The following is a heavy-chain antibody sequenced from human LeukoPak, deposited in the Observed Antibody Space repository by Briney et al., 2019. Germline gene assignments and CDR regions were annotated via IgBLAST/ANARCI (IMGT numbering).Heavy chain of an antibody. J-gene: IGHJ5*02. CDR1: EFIFSNYW. CDR3: ARRRDWFDP. CDR2: IGSSGNAI. V-gene: IGHV3-48*04. Sequence: GGSLRLSCEASEFIFSNYWMNWVRQAPGKGLEWVSYIGSSGNAIYYADSVRGRFTISRDNAKNSLYLQMNSLRVEDTAVYYCARRRDWFDPWGQGTLVTVSS.